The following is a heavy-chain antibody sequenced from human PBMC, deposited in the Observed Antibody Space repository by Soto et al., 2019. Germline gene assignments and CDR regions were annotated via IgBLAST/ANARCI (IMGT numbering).Heavy chain of an antibody. J-gene: IGHJ4*02. CDR1: GYTFTSYA. V-gene: IGHV1-3*01. CDR3: AASITGTPTYFDY. Sequence: GASVKVSCKASGYTFTSYAMHWVRQAPGQSLEWMGWINAGNGNTKYSQKFQGRVTITRDTSASTAYMELSSLRSEDTAVYYCAASITGTPTYFDYWGQGTLVTVS. CDR2: INAGNGNT. D-gene: IGHD1-7*01.